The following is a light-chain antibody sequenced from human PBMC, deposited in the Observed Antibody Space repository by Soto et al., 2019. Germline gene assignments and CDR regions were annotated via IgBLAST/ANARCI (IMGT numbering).Light chain of an antibody. CDR3: QQYGDWPLT. CDR2: ATS. CDR1: QSVGNN. Sequence: EIVVTQSPATLSVSPGERATLSCRASQSVGNNFAWYHQKPGQAPRLLIFATSTRATGVPARFSGSGSETEFTLTISSLQSEDFAVYYCQQYGDWPLTFGGGAKVEIE. J-gene: IGKJ4*01. V-gene: IGKV3-15*01.